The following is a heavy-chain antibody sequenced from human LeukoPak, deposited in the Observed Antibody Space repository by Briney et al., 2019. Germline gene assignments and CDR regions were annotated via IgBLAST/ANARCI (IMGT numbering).Heavy chain of an antibody. D-gene: IGHD2-2*01. V-gene: IGHV1-69*02. J-gene: IGHJ6*03. CDR3: ARSPQYCSSTSCYGSYYYMDV. Sequence: SVKVSCKASGGTFSSYTISWVRQAPGQGLEWMGRIIPILGIANYAQKFQGRVTITADKSTSTAYMELSSLRSEDTAVYYCARSPQYCSSTSCYGSYYYMDVWGKGTTVTVSS. CDR2: IIPILGIA. CDR1: GGTFSSYT.